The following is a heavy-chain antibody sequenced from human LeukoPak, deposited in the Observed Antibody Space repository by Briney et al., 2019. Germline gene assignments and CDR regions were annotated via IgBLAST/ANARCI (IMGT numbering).Heavy chain of an antibody. V-gene: IGHV1-8*03. Sequence: GASVKVSCKASGYTFNRYDINWVRQATGQGLEWMGWVNPNSGNAGFAQKFQGRVTITRNTSISTAYMELSSLRSEDTAVYYCAREESGSYSVLDFWGQGTLVTVSS. CDR1: GYTFNRYD. J-gene: IGHJ4*02. CDR2: VNPNSGNA. CDR3: AREESGSYSVLDF. D-gene: IGHD1-26*01.